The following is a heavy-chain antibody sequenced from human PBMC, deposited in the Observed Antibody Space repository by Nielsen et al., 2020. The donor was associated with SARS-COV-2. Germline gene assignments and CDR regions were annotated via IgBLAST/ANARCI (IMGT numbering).Heavy chain of an antibody. V-gene: IGHV4-61*01. CDR2: IFYRGNT. CDR1: GGSISTGIHY. CDR3: VRIDMATISVDY. Sequence: SETLSLTCIVSGGSISTGIHYWSWIRQPPGKGLEWIGYIFYRGNTNYNPSLKGQVTISVDPSKNQFSLKVNSVTAADTAVYYCVRIDMATISVDYWGRGTLVTVSS. J-gene: IGHJ4*02. D-gene: IGHD5-24*01.